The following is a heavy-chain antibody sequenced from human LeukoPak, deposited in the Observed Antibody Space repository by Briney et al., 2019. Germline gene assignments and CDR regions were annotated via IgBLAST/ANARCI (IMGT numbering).Heavy chain of an antibody. CDR3: ASGPLYGSGENDAFDI. D-gene: IGHD3-10*01. CDR1: GYTLTGYY. J-gene: IGHJ3*02. Sequence: GASVKVSCKASGYTLTGYYMHWVRQAPGQGLEWMGWINPNSGGTNYAQKFQGRVTMTRDTSISTAYMELSRLRSDDTAVYYCASGPLYGSGENDAFDIWGQGTMVTVSS. V-gene: IGHV1-2*02. CDR2: INPNSGGT.